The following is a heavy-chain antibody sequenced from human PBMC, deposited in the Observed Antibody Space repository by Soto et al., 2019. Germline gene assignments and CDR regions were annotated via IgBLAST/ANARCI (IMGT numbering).Heavy chain of an antibody. V-gene: IGHV4-30-4*01. D-gene: IGHD3-10*01. CDR1: GGSISSGDYY. J-gene: IGHJ4*02. CDR2: TYYSGST. Sequence: PSETLSLTCTVSGGSISSGDYYWSWIRQHPRKGLEWIGYTYYSGSTYYNPSLKSRVTISVDTSKNQFSLKLSSVTAADTAVYYCARGYYYGSWSYYIFDYWGQGTLVTFSS. CDR3: ARGYYYGSWSYYIFDY.